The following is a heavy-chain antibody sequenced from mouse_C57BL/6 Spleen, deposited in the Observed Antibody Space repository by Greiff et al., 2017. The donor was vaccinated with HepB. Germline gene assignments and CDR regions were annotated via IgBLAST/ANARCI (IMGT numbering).Heavy chain of an antibody. CDR2: ISNLAYSI. J-gene: IGHJ4*01. CDR3: ARQRDDPYYYAMDY. CDR1: GFTFSDYG. D-gene: IGHD2-3*01. Sequence: EVKVVESGGGLVQPGGSLKLSCAASGFTFSDYGMAWVRQAPRKGPEWVAFISNLAYSIYYADTVTGRFTISRENAKNTLYLEMSSLRSEDTAMYYCARQRDDPYYYAMDYWGQGTSVTVSS. V-gene: IGHV5-15*01.